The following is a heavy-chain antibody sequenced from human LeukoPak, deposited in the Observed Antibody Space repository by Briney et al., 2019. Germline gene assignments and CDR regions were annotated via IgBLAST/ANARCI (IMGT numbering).Heavy chain of an antibody. CDR2: IKQDGSEK. J-gene: IGHJ5*02. Sequence: GGSLRLSCAASGFTFSSYGMHWVRQAPGKGLEWVANIKQDGSEKYYVDSVKGRFTISRDNAKNSLYLQMNSLRAEDTAVYYCARDLTDYDFWSGYNWFDPWGQGTLVTVSS. CDR1: GFTFSSYG. CDR3: ARDLTDYDFWSGYNWFDP. D-gene: IGHD3-3*01. V-gene: IGHV3-7*01.